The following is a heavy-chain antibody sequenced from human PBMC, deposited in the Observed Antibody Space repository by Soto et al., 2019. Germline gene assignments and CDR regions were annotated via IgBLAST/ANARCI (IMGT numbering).Heavy chain of an antibody. D-gene: IGHD5-12*01. CDR1: GYTFTNYW. CDR3: ARREYSGYDYSVNYFDY. J-gene: IGHJ4*02. CDR2: IYPGDSDA. V-gene: IGHV5-51*01. Sequence: GESLKISCKGSGYTFTNYWIGWVRQMPGKGLEWMGIIYPGDSDARYSPSFQGQVTLSADKSITTAYLQWSSLKASDTAMYYCARREYSGYDYSVNYFDYWGQGTLVTVSS.